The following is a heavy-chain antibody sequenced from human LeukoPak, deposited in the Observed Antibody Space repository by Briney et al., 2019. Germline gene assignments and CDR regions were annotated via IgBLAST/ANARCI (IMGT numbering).Heavy chain of an antibody. J-gene: IGHJ1*01. Sequence: GGSLRLSCAASGFTFSSYSMNWVRQAPGKGLEWVSYISSFSGTIYYADSVWGRFTISRDNAKNSLYLHMNSLRAEDTALYYCARDSTTGSSGWYGYFHHWGQGTLVIVSS. D-gene: IGHD6-19*01. CDR1: GFTFSSYS. CDR2: ISSFSGTI. V-gene: IGHV3-48*04. CDR3: ARDSTTGSSGWYGYFHH.